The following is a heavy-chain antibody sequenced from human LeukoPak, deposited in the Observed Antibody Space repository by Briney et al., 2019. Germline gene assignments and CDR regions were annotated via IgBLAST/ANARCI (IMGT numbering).Heavy chain of an antibody. D-gene: IGHD3-22*01. CDR3: ARGPYKYDGSGAFDI. Sequence: SDTLSLTCTVSGGSIIPTNYYWGWIRQPPGKGLEWIGTIFNSGGTYYNPSLRSRVTISVDTSKNRFSLNLNSVTAADTAVYYCARGPYKYDGSGAFDIWGQGTKVTVSS. V-gene: IGHV4-39*07. J-gene: IGHJ3*02. CDR1: GGSIIPTNYY. CDR2: IFNSGGT.